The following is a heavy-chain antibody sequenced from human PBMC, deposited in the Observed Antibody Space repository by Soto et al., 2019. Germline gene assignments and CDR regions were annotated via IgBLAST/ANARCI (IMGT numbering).Heavy chain of an antibody. CDR1: GFTFSNYA. V-gene: IGHV3-23*01. CDR2: VSGAGLIT. J-gene: IGHJ5*02. D-gene: IGHD3-22*01. Sequence: EVQLLESGGGLVQPGGSLRLSCAGSGFTFSNYAMSWVRQAPGKGLEWVSSVSGAGLITYYADSVRGRFPISRDNSRNTLYLQIDSLRAEDTGDYYCAKAQDYYFDSGTYNWFDPWRHGTLVTVSS. CDR3: AKAQDYYFDSGTYNWFDP.